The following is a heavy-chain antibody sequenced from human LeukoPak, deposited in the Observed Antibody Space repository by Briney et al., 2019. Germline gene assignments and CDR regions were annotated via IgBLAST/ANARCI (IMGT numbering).Heavy chain of an antibody. J-gene: IGHJ4*02. D-gene: IGHD3-10*01. Sequence: ASVKVSCKASGYTFTSYDISWARQAPGQGLEWMGWISAYNGNTNYAQKLQGRVTMTTDTSTSTAYMELRSLRSDDTAVYYCGRAADSGSYYNSGFDYWGQGTLVTVSS. CDR1: GYTFTSYD. V-gene: IGHV1-18*01. CDR2: ISAYNGNT. CDR3: GRAADSGSYYNSGFDY.